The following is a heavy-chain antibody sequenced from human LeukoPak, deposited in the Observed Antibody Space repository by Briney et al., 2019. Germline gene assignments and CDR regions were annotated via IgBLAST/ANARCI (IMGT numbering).Heavy chain of an antibody. Sequence: GGSLRLSCAASGFTFSSYWMSWVRQAPGKGLEWVANIKQDGSEKYYADSVKGRFTISRDNAKNSPYLQMNSLRAEDTAVYYCARLIGYSSGWYYFDYWGQGTLVTVSS. V-gene: IGHV3-7*03. J-gene: IGHJ4*02. D-gene: IGHD6-19*01. CDR2: IKQDGSEK. CDR3: ARLIGYSSGWYYFDY. CDR1: GFTFSSYW.